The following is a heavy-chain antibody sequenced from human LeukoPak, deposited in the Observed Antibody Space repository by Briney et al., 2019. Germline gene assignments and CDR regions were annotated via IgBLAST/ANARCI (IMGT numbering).Heavy chain of an antibody. CDR2: INPNSGGT. CDR1: GYTFTGYY. V-gene: IGHV1-2*06. D-gene: IGHD4-17*01. J-gene: IGHJ4*02. Sequence: ASVKVSCKASGYTFTGYYMHWVRQAPGQGLEWMGRINPNSGGTNYAQKFQGRVTMTRDTSISTAYMELSRLRSGDTAVYYCARDSGYYGDYDYWGQGTLVTVSS. CDR3: ARDSGYYGDYDY.